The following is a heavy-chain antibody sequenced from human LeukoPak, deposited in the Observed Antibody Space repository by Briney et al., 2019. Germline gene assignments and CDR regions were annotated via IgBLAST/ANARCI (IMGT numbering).Heavy chain of an antibody. CDR1: GGSISSYY. V-gene: IGHV4-4*07. CDR2: IYTSGST. CDR3: ARVDYDFWSGYNWFDP. D-gene: IGHD3-3*01. J-gene: IGHJ5*02. Sequence: SETLSLTCTVFGGSISSYYWSWIRQPAGKGLEWIGRIYTSGSTNYNPSLKSRVTMSVDTSKNQFSLKLSSVTAADTAVYYCARVDYDFWSGYNWFDPWGQGTLVTVSS.